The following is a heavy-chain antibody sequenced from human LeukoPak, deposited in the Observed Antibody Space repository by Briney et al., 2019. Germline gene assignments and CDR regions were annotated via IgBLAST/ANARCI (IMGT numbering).Heavy chain of an antibody. Sequence: AVNVTCNASGYTFTFYYIHWVRQPHAQGIDLMGLINPNSGGTNYAQKFQVRVSITSSTSISKAYMELNRLRFDVKALDDCSREQWTASWSSSDYWGQGTVVSVSS. V-gene: IGHV1-2*02. CDR1: GYTFTFYY. CDR3: SREQWTASWSSSDY. CDR2: INPNSGGT. J-gene: IGHJ4*01. D-gene: IGHD6-6*01.